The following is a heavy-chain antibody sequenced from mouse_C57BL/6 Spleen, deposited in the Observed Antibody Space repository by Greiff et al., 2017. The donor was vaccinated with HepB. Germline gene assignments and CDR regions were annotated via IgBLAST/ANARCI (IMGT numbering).Heavy chain of an antibody. CDR1: GYTFTSYW. V-gene: IGHV1-53*01. CDR2: INPSNGGT. J-gene: IGHJ4*01. CDR3: ARSSGSSYFAMDY. Sequence: VQLQQPGTELVKPGASVKLSCKASGYTFTSYWMHWVKQRPGQGLEWIGNINPSNGGTNYNEKFKSKATLTVDKSSSTAYMQLSSLTSEDSAVYYCARSSGSSYFAMDYWGQGTSVTVSS. D-gene: IGHD1-1*01.